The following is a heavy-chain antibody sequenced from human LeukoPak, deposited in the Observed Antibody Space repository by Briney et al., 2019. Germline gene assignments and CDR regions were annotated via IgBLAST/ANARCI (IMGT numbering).Heavy chain of an antibody. V-gene: IGHV1-2*02. CDR2: INPNSGGT. CDR1: GYTFTGYY. Sequence: EASVKVSCKASGYTFTGYYMHWVRQAPGQGLEWMGWINPNSGGTNYAQKFQGRVTMTRDTSISTAYMELSRLRSDDTAVYYCARDPTDCGGDCYLFDYWGQGTLVTVSS. D-gene: IGHD2-21*02. CDR3: ARDPTDCGGDCYLFDY. J-gene: IGHJ4*02.